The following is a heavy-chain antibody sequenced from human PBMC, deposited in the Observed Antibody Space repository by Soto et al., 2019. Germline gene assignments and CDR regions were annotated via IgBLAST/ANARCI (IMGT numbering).Heavy chain of an antibody. CDR2: IYHSGST. CDR3: AAGGGLPRYS. Sequence: QLQLQESGSGLVKPSQTLSLTCAVSGGSISSGGYSWSWIRQPPGKGLEWIGYIYHSGSTYYNPSLKSRVTISVDRSKHQFALELSSVAAADTAVYYCAAGGGLPRYSWGQGTLVTVSS. J-gene: IGHJ4*02. V-gene: IGHV4-30-2*01. D-gene: IGHD5-12*01. CDR1: GGSISSGGYS.